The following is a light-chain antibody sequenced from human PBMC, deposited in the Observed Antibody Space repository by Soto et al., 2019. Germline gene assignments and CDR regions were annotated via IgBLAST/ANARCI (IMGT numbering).Light chain of an antibody. V-gene: IGLV2-14*01. CDR1: SSDVGGYKY. CDR2: EVS. J-gene: IGLJ1*01. Sequence: QPALAQPASMSGSPGQSITISCTGTSSDVGGYKYVSWYQQHPGKAPKLMIYEVSNRPSGVSNRFSGSKSGNTASLTISGLQAEDEADYYCSSYTSSSTLLYVFGTGTKVTVL. CDR3: SSYTSSSTLLYV.